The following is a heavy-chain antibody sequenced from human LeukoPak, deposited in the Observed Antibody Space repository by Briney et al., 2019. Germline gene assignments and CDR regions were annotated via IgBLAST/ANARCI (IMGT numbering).Heavy chain of an antibody. J-gene: IGHJ4*02. CDR2: LYSGGKT. CDR1: GLSVSSNH. CDR3: ARTISYYFHY. D-gene: IGHD3-10*01. V-gene: IGHV3-66*01. Sequence: GGSLRLSCAACGLSVSSNHMNWVRQAPGKGLEWVSILYSGGKTYYADSVKGRFTISRDNSKNTLYLQMNSLRAEDTAVYYCARTISYYFHYWGQGTLVTVSS.